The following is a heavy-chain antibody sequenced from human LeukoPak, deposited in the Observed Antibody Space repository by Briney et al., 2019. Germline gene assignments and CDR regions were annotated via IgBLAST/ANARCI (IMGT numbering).Heavy chain of an antibody. CDR1: GYTFTSYA. V-gene: IGHV1-3*01. CDR2: INAGNGNT. CDR3: ARGIEASSGWYVIDY. D-gene: IGHD6-19*01. Sequence: ASVKVSCKASGYTFTSYAMHWVRQAPGQRLEWMGWINAGNGNTKYSQKFQGRVIITRDTSATIAYMELSRLRSEDTAVYYCARGIEASSGWYVIDYWGQGTLVIVSS. J-gene: IGHJ4*02.